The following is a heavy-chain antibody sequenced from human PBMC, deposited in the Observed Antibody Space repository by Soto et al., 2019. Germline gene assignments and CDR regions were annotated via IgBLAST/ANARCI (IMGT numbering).Heavy chain of an antibody. Sequence: SETLSLTCTVSGGSISSGGYYWSWIRQHPGKGLEWIGYIYYSGSTYYNPSLKSRVTISVDTSKNQFSLKLSSVTAADTAVYYCARVPRSSGSLIFLFDYWGQGTLVTVSS. J-gene: IGHJ4*02. D-gene: IGHD3-10*01. CDR3: ARVPRSSGSLIFLFDY. V-gene: IGHV4-31*03. CDR1: GGSISSGGYY. CDR2: IYYSGST.